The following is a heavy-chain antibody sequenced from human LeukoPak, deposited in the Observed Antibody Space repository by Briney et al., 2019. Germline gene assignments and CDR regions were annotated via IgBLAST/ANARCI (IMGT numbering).Heavy chain of an antibody. J-gene: IGHJ4*02. CDR3: ARYKGGSNDLDY. CDR2: INPNSGGT. D-gene: IGHD3-16*01. Sequence: ASVKVSCKPSGYAFTYYYIFWVRQAPGQGLEWMGWINPNSGGTKYAQKFHGRVTMARDMSISRAYMELTSLTSDDTAIYYCARYKGGSNDLDYWGQGTLVTVSS. V-gene: IGHV1-2*02. CDR1: GYAFTYYY.